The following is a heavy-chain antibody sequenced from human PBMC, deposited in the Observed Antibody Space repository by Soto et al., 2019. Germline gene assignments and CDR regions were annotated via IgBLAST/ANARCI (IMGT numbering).Heavy chain of an antibody. CDR2: VSIGGST. V-gene: IGHV3-23*01. Sequence: PGGSLTLSCAASGFTFSSYAMGWVRQGPGKGLEWVAVVSIGGSTHYADSVRGRFTISRDNSKNTLSLQMNSLTAEDTAVYFCAKRRGAGGHFDYWGQGA. D-gene: IGHD2-15*01. CDR3: AKRRGAGGHFDY. CDR1: GFTFSSYA. J-gene: IGHJ4*02.